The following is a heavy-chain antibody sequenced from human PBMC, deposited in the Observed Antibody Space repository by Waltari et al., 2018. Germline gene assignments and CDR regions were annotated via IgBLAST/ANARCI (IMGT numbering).Heavy chain of an antibody. CDR2: MNPNSGNT. CDR3: ARADTIYCSGGSCREYFQH. J-gene: IGHJ1*01. Sequence: QVQLVQSGAEVKKPGASVKVSCKASGYTFTSYDITWVRQATGQGLEWMGWMNPNSGNTGYAQKFQGRVTITRNTSISTAYMELSSLRSEDTAVYYCARADTIYCSGGSCREYFQHWGQGTLVTVSS. CDR1: GYTFTSYD. V-gene: IGHV1-8*03. D-gene: IGHD2-15*01.